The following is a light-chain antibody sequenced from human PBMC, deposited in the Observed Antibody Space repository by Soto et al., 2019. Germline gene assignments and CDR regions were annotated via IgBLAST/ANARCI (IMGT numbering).Light chain of an antibody. J-gene: IGKJ1*01. CDR2: DAS. CDR3: QQYNNWPPWT. V-gene: IGKV3-15*01. Sequence: EILMTQSPASLSVSPGERATLSCRASQSVNSNLAWYQQKSGQAPRLPIYDASTRATGIPGRFSGSGSGTEFTLTISSLQFEDFAVYYCQQYNNWPPWTFGQGTKV. CDR1: QSVNSN.